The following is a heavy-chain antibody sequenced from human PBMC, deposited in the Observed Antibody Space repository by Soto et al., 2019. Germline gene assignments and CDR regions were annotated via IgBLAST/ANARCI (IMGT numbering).Heavy chain of an antibody. J-gene: IGHJ3*02. D-gene: IGHD3-9*01. CDR1: GFTFSSYA. Sequence: EVQLLESGGGLVQPGGSLRLSCAASGFTFSSYAMSWVRQAPGKGLEWVSAISGSGGSTYYADSVKGRFTISRDNSKNTLYLQMNSLRGEDTAVYYCAKVTVLRYFDWLSDAFDIWGQGTMVTVSS. V-gene: IGHV3-23*01. CDR2: ISGSGGST. CDR3: AKVTVLRYFDWLSDAFDI.